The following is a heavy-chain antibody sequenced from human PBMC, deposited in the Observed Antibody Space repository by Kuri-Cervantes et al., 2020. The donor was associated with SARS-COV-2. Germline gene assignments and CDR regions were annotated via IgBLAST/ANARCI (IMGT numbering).Heavy chain of an antibody. CDR3: TTDQILGMQAFDI. CDR1: GFTFGDYA. Sequence: GGSLRLSCTASGFTFGDYAMSWVRQAPGKGLEWVGFIRSKAYGGTTDYAAPVKGRFTISRDDSKNTLYLQMNSLKTEDTAVYYCTTDQILGMQAFDIWGQGTMVTVSS. J-gene: IGHJ3*02. V-gene: IGHV3-49*04. CDR2: IRSKAYGGTT. D-gene: IGHD7-27*01.